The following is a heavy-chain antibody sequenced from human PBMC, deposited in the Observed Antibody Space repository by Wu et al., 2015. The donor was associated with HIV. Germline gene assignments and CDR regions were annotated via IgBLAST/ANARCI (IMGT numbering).Heavy chain of an antibody. Sequence: QVQLVQSGSEVKKSGASVNVSCKTSGYTFTDYYLHWVRQAPGQGLQWMGWINTFNGNTDYAQNLQDRVTMTTDTSTSTAYMELRSLRSDDTAMYYCARGIGYSGSYYVAEYFHHWGQGTWSTVSS. J-gene: IGHJ1*01. CDR2: INTFNGNT. D-gene: IGHD1-26*01. CDR1: GYTFTDYY. V-gene: IGHV1-18*04. CDR3: ARGIGYSGSYYVAEYFHH.